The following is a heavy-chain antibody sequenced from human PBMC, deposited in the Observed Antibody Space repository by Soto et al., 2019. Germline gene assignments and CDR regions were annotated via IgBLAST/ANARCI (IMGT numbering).Heavy chain of an antibody. J-gene: IGHJ4*02. CDR3: AGATDYGDYGFLDF. CDR2: IYWSGST. Sequence: QVQLQESGPGLVKPSQTLSLTCTVSGGSISSGIYYWSWIRQPPGKGLEWIGYIYWSGSTYYNPPLKSRVSMSVDESNNQFSLKLTSVTAADTAVYYCAGATDYGDYGFLDFWSQGALVTVTS. V-gene: IGHV4-30-4*01. D-gene: IGHD4-17*01. CDR1: GGSISSGIYY.